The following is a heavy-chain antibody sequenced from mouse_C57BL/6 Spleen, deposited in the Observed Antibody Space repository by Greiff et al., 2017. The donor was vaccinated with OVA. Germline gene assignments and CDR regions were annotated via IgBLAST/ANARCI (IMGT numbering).Heavy chain of an antibody. CDR1: GFTFSDYG. V-gene: IGHV5-17*01. D-gene: IGHD1-1*01. J-gene: IGHJ1*03. Sequence: DVQLVESGGGLVKPGGSLKLSCAASGFTFSDYGMHWVRQAPEKGLEWVAYISSGSSTIYYADTVKGRFTISRDNAKNTLFLQMTSLRSEDTAMYYCASPYYYGSSYWYFDVWGTGTTVTVSS. CDR3: ASPYYYGSSYWYFDV. CDR2: ISSGSSTI.